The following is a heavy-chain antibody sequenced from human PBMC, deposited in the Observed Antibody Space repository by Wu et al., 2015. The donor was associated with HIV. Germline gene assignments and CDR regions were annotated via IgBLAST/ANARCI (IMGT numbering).Heavy chain of an antibody. V-gene: IGHV1-2*02. CDR3: ARDELFRVDDSLDL. D-gene: IGHD2-21*01. CDR1: GYTLTDYF. J-gene: IGHJ3*01. CDR2: VNTNTGGT. Sequence: QVHLVQFGGEVKKPGSSVKVTCKASGYTLTDYFIHWVRQAPGQRLEWMGWVNTNTGGTKYAQKFQGRVTMTRDTSISTAYMELTSLRSDDTAIYYCARDELFRVDDSLDLWGQGTMVTVSS.